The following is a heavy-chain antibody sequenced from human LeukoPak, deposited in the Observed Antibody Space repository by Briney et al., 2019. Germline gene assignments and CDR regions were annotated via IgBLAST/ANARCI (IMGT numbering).Heavy chain of an antibody. CDR2: IYCDGNT. J-gene: IGHJ4*02. CDR3: ARDGGSGWSSAFLDH. CDR1: GFSVSINY. D-gene: IGHD6-19*01. V-gene: IGHV3-53*01. Sequence: GGSLRLSCAASGFSVSINYMSWVRQAPGQGLEWVSVIYCDGNTNNADSVKDRFTISRVNAKNTLYLQMSSLRVEDTALYYCARDGGSGWSSAFLDHWGQGTLVTVSS.